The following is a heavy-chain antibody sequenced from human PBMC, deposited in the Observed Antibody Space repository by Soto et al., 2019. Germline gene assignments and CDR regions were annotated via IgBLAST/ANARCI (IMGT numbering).Heavy chain of an antibody. CDR1: GGSISSYC. J-gene: IGHJ5*02. CDR2: IYYSGST. V-gene: IGHV4-59*01. CDR3: ARDQVPAALLGWLDP. Sequence: SETLSLTCTVSGGSISSYCWSWIRQPPGKGLEWIGYIYYSGSTNYNPSLKSRVTISVDTSKNQFSLKLSSVTAADTAVYYCARDQVPAALLGWLDPWGQGILVTVSS. D-gene: IGHD2-2*01.